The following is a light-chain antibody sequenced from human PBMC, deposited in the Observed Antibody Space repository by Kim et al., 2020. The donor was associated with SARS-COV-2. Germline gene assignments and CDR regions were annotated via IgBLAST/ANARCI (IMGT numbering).Light chain of an antibody. CDR1: KLGDKY. Sequence: SYELTQPPSVSVSPGQTVNITCSGDKLGDKYVCWYQQKAGQSPVLVIYEDAKRPSGIPERFSGSNSGNTATLTISGTQAMDDGDYYCQTWGSSSVVFGGGTKLTVL. V-gene: IGLV3-1*01. J-gene: IGLJ3*02. CDR2: EDA. CDR3: QTWGSSSVV.